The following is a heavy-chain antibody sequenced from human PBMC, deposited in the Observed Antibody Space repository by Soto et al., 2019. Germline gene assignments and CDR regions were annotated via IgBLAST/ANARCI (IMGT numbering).Heavy chain of an antibody. CDR1: GGTFSSYT. J-gene: IGHJ6*02. CDR3: ARVEHENYGMDL. CDR2: IIPMFDII. V-gene: IGHV1-69*02. Sequence: SVKVSCKVSGGTFSSYTITWVRQAPGEGLEWMGRIIPMFDIINYAQKFQGRVTITADKSTNAAYMELTSLKSDDTAVYYCARVEHENYGMDLWG.